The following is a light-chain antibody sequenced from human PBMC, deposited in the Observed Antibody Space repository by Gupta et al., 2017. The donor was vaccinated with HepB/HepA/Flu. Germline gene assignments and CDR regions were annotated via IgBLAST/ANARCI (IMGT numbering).Light chain of an antibody. V-gene: IGKV3-20*01. CDR1: QRARSSS. Sequence: EIVLTQSPGTLSLSPGERATRSCRASQRARSSSLAWNQQKPGQAPRRLIYGPPSRATGSPDRFSGSWFGTNLTLTNSRRDPEDLAVYDCQQDGSSSKGTFGQGSKVEIK. CDR2: GPP. CDR3: QQDGSSSKGT. J-gene: IGKJ1*01.